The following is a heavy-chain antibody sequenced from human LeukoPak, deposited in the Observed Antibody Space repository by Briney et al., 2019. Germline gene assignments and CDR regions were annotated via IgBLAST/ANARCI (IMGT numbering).Heavy chain of an antibody. CDR2: ISNFGDII. Sequence: AGGSLRLSCAASGFTFSNYEMNWVRQAPGKGLEWISHISNFGDIIHYADSVEGRFTISRDNAKNSLYLQMNSLRPEDTAVYYCARARPSMWIDYWGQGTLVTVSS. J-gene: IGHJ4*02. D-gene: IGHD5-12*01. CDR1: GFTFSNYE. V-gene: IGHV3-48*03. CDR3: ARARPSMWIDY.